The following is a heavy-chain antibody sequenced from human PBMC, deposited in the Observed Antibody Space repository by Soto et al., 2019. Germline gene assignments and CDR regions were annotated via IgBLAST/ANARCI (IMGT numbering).Heavy chain of an antibody. CDR3: ARETLRDAIDI. Sequence: GGSLRLSCAASGFTFSSYAMSWVRQAPGKGLEWVSNIRANDESIYYADSVKGRVSVSRDNAKNSLFLEMNSLRVDDTAVYYCARETLRDAIDIWGQGTMVTVSS. CDR1: GFTFSSYA. V-gene: IGHV3-48*03. J-gene: IGHJ3*02. CDR2: IRANDESI.